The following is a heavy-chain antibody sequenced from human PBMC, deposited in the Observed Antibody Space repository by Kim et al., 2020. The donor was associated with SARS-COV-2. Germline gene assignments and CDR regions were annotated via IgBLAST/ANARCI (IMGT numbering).Heavy chain of an antibody. D-gene: IGHD5-12*01. Sequence: DPGKGRFTLPRDNSRNTLYLQMNSRRAEDTAVYYCARDPNSGYDLYYFDYWGQGTLVTVSS. J-gene: IGHJ4*02. V-gene: IGHV3-30*07. CDR3: ARDPNSGYDLYYFDY.